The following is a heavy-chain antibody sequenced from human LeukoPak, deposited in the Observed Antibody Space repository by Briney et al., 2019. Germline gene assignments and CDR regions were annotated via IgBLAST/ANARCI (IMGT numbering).Heavy chain of an antibody. D-gene: IGHD3-16*01. Sequence: KPSETLSLTCAVFGYSFTSGFSRGGIRQPPGKGLEWIGTISHSGSTDYKSTLESRLTISMDTSKNQFSLRLTSVTAADTAVYYCGREGAVPGIDPWGQGTLVTVSS. J-gene: IGHJ5*02. CDR1: GYSFTSGFS. CDR2: ISHSGST. V-gene: IGHV4-38-2*02. CDR3: GREGAVPGIDP.